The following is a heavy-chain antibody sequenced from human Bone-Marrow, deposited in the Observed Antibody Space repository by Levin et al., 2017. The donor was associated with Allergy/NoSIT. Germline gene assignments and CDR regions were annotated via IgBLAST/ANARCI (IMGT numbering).Heavy chain of an antibody. J-gene: IGHJ6*03. CDR1: GFISSDYW. CDR2: IKQDESEK. V-gene: IGHV3-7*03. Sequence: GESLKISCAASGFISSDYWMSWVRQAPGKGLEWVANIKQDESEKYYVDSVKGRFTISRDSAENSLYLQMNSLRAGDTAVYYCARVATAWGTRHYYYYYYMDVWGKGTTVTVSS. D-gene: IGHD3-16*01. CDR3: ARVATAWGTRHYYYYYYMDV.